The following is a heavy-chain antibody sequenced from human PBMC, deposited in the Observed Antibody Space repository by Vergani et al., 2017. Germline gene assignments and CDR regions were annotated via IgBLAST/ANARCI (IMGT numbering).Heavy chain of an antibody. D-gene: IGHD3-10*01. CDR2: IYERGHV. Sequence: QVQLQESGPGLVKPSETLSLTCDVSGFSIDRGFYWGWIRQTPGKGLAWIGSIYERGHVYYNPSLQSRVVISVDTSKNRFSLNLSSVTAADTAVYHCARSGGGQIRGPFDYWGQGGLVTVSS. V-gene: IGHV4-38-2*01. CDR3: ARSGGGQIRGPFDY. CDR1: GFSIDRGFY. J-gene: IGHJ4*02.